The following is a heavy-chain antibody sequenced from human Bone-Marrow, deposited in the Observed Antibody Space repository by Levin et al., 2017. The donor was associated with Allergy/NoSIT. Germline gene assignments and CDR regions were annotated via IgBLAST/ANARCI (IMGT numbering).Heavy chain of an antibody. CDR1: GFTFSPHG. D-gene: IGHD2-15*01. Sequence: PSGGSLRLSCEASGFTFSPHGMHWVRQPPGKGLEWVASISYDGSKTLYADSVKGRFIISRDNSKNTLYLQMNNLGSDDTAVYYCTKGWYCSGGDCHLATNFDYWGQGALVTVSS. CDR3: TKGWYCSGGDCHLATNFDY. V-gene: IGHV3-30*18. CDR2: ISYDGSKT. J-gene: IGHJ4*02.